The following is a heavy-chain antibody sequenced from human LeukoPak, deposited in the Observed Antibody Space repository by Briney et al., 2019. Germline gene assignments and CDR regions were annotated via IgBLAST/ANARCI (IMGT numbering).Heavy chain of an antibody. V-gene: IGHV4-34*01. CDR2: STHSGST. Sequence: PSETLPLTCAVYGGSFSGHYWTWIRQPPGKGLEWIGESTHSGSTNYNPSLKSRVTISVDTSKDQFSLKLPSVTAADTAVYHCARGRTGAAALDFWGPGTLVIVSS. CDR3: ARGRTGAAALDF. J-gene: IGHJ4*02. D-gene: IGHD2-2*01. CDR1: GGSFSGHY.